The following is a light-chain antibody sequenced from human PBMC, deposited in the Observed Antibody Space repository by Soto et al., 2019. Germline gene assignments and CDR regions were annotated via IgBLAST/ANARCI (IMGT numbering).Light chain of an antibody. CDR2: GNN. Sequence: QTVVTQPPSVSGAPGQGVTISCTGSSSNLGAGFDVHWYQQLPGTAPKLLMYGNNNRPSGVPDRFSGSRSGTSASLAITGLQTEDEGDYYCLSYDSSLRGWVFGGGTKLTVL. J-gene: IGLJ3*02. V-gene: IGLV1-40*01. CDR3: LSYDSSLRGWV. CDR1: SSNLGAGFD.